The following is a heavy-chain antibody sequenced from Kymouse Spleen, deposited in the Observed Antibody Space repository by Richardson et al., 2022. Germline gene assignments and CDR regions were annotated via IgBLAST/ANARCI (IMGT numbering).Heavy chain of an antibody. D-gene: IGHD1-7*01. CDR1: GFTFSSYG. Sequence: QVQLVESGGGVVQPGRSLRLSCAASGFTFSSYGMHWVRQAPGKGLEWVAVIWYDGSNKYYADSVKGRFTISRDNSKNTLYLQMNSLRAEDTAVYYCARDSGITGTTGDYWGQGTLVTVSS. J-gene: IGHJ4*02. V-gene: IGHV3-33*01. CDR2: IWYDGSNK. CDR3: ARDSGITGTTGDY.